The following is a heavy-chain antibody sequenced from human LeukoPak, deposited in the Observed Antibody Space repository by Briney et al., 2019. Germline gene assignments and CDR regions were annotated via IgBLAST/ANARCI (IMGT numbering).Heavy chain of an antibody. J-gene: IGHJ6*02. CDR2: IWYDGSNK. D-gene: IGHD3-3*01. CDR3: ARDRVSRFLEWLSPYYYYGMDV. Sequence: GGSLRLSCAASGFTFSSYGMQWVRQAPGKGLEWVAVIWYDGSNKCYADSVKGRFTISRDNSKNTLYLQMNSLRAEDTAVYYCARDRVSRFLEWLSPYYYYGMDVWGQGTTVTVSS. V-gene: IGHV3-33*01. CDR1: GFTFSSYG.